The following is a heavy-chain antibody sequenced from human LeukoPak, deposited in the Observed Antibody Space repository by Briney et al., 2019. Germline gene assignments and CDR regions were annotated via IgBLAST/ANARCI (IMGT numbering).Heavy chain of an antibody. Sequence: PGESLRISCKGSGYTFATHWIAWVRQMPGKGLEWMGIIYPGDSDTRYSPSFQGQVTISADKSINTAYLQWSSLKASDTAMYYCARRPYSSSSREAWFDPWGQGTLVTVSS. CDR2: IYPGDSDT. CDR3: ARRPYSSSSREAWFDP. V-gene: IGHV5-51*01. CDR1: GYTFATHW. J-gene: IGHJ5*02. D-gene: IGHD6-6*01.